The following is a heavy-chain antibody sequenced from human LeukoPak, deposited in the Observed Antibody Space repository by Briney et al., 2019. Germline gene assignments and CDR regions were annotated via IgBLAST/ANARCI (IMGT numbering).Heavy chain of an antibody. V-gene: IGHV3-23*01. Sequence: GGSLRLSCVVSGFTFSSYAMSWVRQAPGKGLEWVSTISGSGGSTYYADSVKGRFTISRDNPKNTLYLQMNSLRAEDTAVYYCAKDRAGIVGATFFIWGQGTLVTVSS. CDR2: ISGSGGST. CDR1: GFTFSSYA. CDR3: AKDRAGIVGATFFI. D-gene: IGHD1-26*01. J-gene: IGHJ4*02.